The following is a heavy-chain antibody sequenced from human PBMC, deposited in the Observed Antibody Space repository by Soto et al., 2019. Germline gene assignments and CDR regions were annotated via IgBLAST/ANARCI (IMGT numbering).Heavy chain of an antibody. V-gene: IGHV4-34*01. J-gene: IGHJ6*02. Sequence: SETLSLTCAVYGGSFSGYYWSWIRQPPGKGLEWIGEINHSGSTNYNPSLKSRLTMSVDTSKNLFSLKLSSVTAADTAVYFCAREDDGGDRDYYGLDVWGQGTTVTVSS. CDR2: INHSGST. CDR1: GGSFSGYY. D-gene: IGHD2-21*02. CDR3: AREDDGGDRDYYGLDV.